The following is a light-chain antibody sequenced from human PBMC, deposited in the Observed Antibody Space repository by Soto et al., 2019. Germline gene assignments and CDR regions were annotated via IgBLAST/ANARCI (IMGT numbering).Light chain of an antibody. V-gene: IGLV1-44*01. CDR1: SSNIGSNT. J-gene: IGLJ2*01. Sequence: QSVLTQPPSASGTPGQRVTISCSGSSSNIGSNTVNWYQQLPGTAPKLLIYSNNQRPSGVPDRFSGSESGTSASLAISGLQSEDEADYYCAAWDDSLNGPRFGGGTKLTVL. CDR2: SNN. CDR3: AAWDDSLNGPR.